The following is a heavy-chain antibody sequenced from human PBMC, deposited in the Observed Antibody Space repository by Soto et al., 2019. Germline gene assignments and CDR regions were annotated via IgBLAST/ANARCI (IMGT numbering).Heavy chain of an antibody. CDR3: ARFWGWSVVY. J-gene: IGHJ4*02. V-gene: IGHV4-59*08. CDR2: IYHSGSN. CDR1: GGSISSYY. D-gene: IGHD3-16*01. Sequence: QVQLQESGPGLVKPSETLSLTCTVAGGSISSYYWSWIRQSPGKGLEWIGYIYHSGSNNYNPSLKSRVTISVDTSTNQFSLKLSSVTPADTALYYCARFWGWSVVYWGQGTLVPVSS.